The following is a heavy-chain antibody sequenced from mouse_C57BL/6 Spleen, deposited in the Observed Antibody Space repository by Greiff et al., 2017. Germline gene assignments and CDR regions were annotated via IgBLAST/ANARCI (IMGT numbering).Heavy chain of an antibody. CDR1: GYTFTSYW. CDR2: IDPSDSYT. J-gene: IGHJ4*01. D-gene: IGHD1-1*01. V-gene: IGHV1-50*01. Sequence: QVQLQQSGAELVKPGASVKLSCKASGYTFTSYWMQWVKQRPGQGLEWIGEIDPSDSYTNYNQKFKGKATLTVDTSSSTAYMQLSSLTSEDSAVYYCARLYYYGSTYAMDYWGQGTSVTVSS. CDR3: ARLYYYGSTYAMDY.